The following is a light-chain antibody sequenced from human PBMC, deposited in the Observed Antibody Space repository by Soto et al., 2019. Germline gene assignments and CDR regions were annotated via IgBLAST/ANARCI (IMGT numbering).Light chain of an antibody. J-gene: IGLJ1*01. CDR1: SSNIGAGHD. CDR2: GNI. V-gene: IGLV1-40*01. Sequence: QSVLTQPPSVSGAPGQRVTISCTGSSSNIGAGHDVHWYQQFPGTAPKLLIFGNINRPSGVPDRFSGSKSGTSASLAITGLQAEDEADYYCRSDAGHYNYVFGTGTKLTVL. CDR3: RSDAGHYNYV.